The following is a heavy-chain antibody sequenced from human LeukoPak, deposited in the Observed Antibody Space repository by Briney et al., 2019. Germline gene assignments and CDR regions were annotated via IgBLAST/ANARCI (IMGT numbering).Heavy chain of an antibody. J-gene: IGHJ4*02. V-gene: IGHV3-33*01. D-gene: IGHD3-10*02. Sequence: GGSLRLSCAASGFTFSSYGMHWVRQAPGKGLEWVAVIWYDGSNKYYADSVKGRFTISRDNSKNTLYLQMNSLRAEDTAVYYCARHPRYVHFDYWGQGTLVTVSS. CDR3: ARHPRYVHFDY. CDR2: IWYDGSNK. CDR1: GFTFSSYG.